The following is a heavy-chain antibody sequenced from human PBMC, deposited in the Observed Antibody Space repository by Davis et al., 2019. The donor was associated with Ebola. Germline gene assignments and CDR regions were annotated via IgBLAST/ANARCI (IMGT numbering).Heavy chain of an antibody. CDR2: ISSSAGTI. Sequence: PGGSLRLSCVASGFTFSDYYMSWIRQAPGKGLEWVSYISSSAGTIYCADSVKGRFTISRDNAKNSLYLEMSSLRAEDTAVYYCARDPTATVTTLFDYYYGMDLWGQGTTVTVSS. CDR1: GFTFSDYY. J-gene: IGHJ6*02. CDR3: ARDPTATVTTLFDYYYGMDL. D-gene: IGHD4-17*01. V-gene: IGHV3-11*01.